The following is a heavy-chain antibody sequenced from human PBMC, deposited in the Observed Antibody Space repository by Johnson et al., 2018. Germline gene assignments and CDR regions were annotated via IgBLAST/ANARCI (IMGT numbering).Heavy chain of an antibody. J-gene: IGHJ3*02. CDR2: IWHDGSNK. D-gene: IGHD5-24*01. CDR1: GFIFSTYG. Sequence: QVQLVQSGGGVVQPGRSLTLSCAASGFIFSTYGMHWVRQAPGKGLEWVAIIWHDGSNKNYADSVKGRFTVSRDNSKNTLYLEMNSLRAEDTAVYYCARGRGDAYKDALDMWGQGTMVTVSS. CDR3: ARGRGDAYKDALDM. V-gene: IGHV3-33*01.